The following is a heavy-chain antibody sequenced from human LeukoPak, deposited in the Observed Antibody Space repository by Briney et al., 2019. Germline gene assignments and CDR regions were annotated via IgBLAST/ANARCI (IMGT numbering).Heavy chain of an antibody. V-gene: IGHV1-2*02. Sequence: ASVKVSCKASGYTFTGYYMHWVRQAPGQGLEWMGWINPNSGGTNYAQKFQGRVTMTRDTSISTAYMELSSLRSEDTAVYYCARVSGSGWAFDYWGQGTLVTVSS. CDR3: ARVSGSGWAFDY. D-gene: IGHD6-19*01. CDR2: INPNSGGT. CDR1: GYTFTGYY. J-gene: IGHJ4*02.